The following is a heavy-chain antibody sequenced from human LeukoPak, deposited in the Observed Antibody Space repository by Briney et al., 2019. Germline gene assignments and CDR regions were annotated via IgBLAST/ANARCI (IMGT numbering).Heavy chain of an antibody. V-gene: IGHV4-34*01. CDR2: INHSGST. D-gene: IGHD6-19*01. Sequence: SETLSLTCAVYGGSFSGYYWSWIRQPPGKGLEWIGEINHSGSTNYNPSLKSRVTISVDTSKNQFSLKLSSVTAADTAVYYCARGAAGNVRDFDYWGQGTLVTVSS. J-gene: IGHJ4*02. CDR1: GGSFSGYY. CDR3: ARGAAGNVRDFDY.